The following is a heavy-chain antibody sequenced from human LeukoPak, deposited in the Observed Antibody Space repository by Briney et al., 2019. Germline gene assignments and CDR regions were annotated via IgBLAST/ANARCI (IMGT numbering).Heavy chain of an antibody. Sequence: GGSLRLSCAASGFTFSSYVMSWVRQAPGKGLEWVSTISGSGDSTYYVDSVKGRFTISRDNSKNSLYLQMNSLRAEDTALYYCAKGTYSAYNSGCAYWGQGTLVTVSS. CDR2: ISGSGDST. J-gene: IGHJ4*02. D-gene: IGHD5-12*01. CDR3: AKGTYSAYNSGCAY. CDR1: GFTFSSYV. V-gene: IGHV3-23*01.